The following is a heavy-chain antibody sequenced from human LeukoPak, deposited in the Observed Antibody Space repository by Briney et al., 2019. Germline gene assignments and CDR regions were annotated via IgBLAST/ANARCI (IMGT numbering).Heavy chain of an antibody. CDR2: ISWNSGSI. J-gene: IGHJ4*02. V-gene: IGHV3-9*01. CDR3: AKSGAAGTGRGFDY. Sequence: GGSLRLSCAASGFTFSSYSMNWVRQAPGKGLEWVSGISWNSGSIGYADSVKGRFTISRDNAKNSLYLQMNSLRAEDTALDYCAKSGAAGTGRGFDYWGQGTLVTVSS. D-gene: IGHD6-13*01. CDR1: GFTFSSYS.